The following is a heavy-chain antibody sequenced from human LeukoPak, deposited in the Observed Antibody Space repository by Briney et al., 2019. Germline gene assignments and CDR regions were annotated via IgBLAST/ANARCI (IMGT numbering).Heavy chain of an antibody. CDR1: AGSISSFY. Sequence: SETLSLTCTVSAGSISSFYWSWIRQPPGKTLEWIGYIYDTGSTSGSTTYNPSLRSRVTISVDTSKNQFSLKLSSVTAADTAVYYCARGLKKRVPYYYYYMDVWGKGTTVTVSS. CDR3: ARGLKKRVPYYYYYMDV. V-gene: IGHV4-4*09. J-gene: IGHJ6*03. CDR2: IYDTGSTSGST.